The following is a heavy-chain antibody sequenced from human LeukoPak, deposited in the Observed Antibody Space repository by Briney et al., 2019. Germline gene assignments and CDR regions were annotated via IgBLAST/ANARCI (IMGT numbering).Heavy chain of an antibody. V-gene: IGHV4-59*10. D-gene: IGHD3-22*01. J-gene: IGHJ5*02. CDR2: IYTSGST. Sequence: PSETLSLTCAVSGYSISSGYYWGWIRQPAGKGLEWIGRIYTSGSTNYNPSLKSRVTMSVDTSKNQFSLKLSSVTAADTAVYYCARYYDSSGYSNWFDPWGQGTLVTVSS. CDR3: ARYYDSSGYSNWFDP. CDR1: GYSISSGYY.